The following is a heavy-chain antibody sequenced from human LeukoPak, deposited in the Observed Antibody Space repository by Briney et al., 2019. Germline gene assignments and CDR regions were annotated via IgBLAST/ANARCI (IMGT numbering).Heavy chain of an antibody. CDR2: ISGSGGST. CDR3: AKDLQAYYDFWSGYPPPTFDY. J-gene: IGHJ4*02. Sequence: GGSLRLSCAASGFTFSSYAMSRVRQAPGKGLEWVSAISGSGGSTYYADSVKGRFTISRDNSKNTLYLQMNSLRAEDTAVYYCAKDLQAYYDFWSGYPPPTFDYWGQGTLVTVSS. V-gene: IGHV3-23*01. D-gene: IGHD3-3*01. CDR1: GFTFSSYA.